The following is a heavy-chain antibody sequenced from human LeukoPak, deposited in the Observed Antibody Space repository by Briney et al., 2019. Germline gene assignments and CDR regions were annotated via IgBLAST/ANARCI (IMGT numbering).Heavy chain of an antibody. CDR2: ITSSSMYI. J-gene: IGHJ4*02. Sequence: GGSLRLSCAASGFTFSNYNMNWVRQTPGKGLEWVSSITSSSMYIYYADSVKGRFTISRDNAKNSLSLQMNSLRAEDTAVYYCARFRGTVVVVAATGEYYFDYWGQGTLVTVSS. V-gene: IGHV3-21*01. D-gene: IGHD2-15*01. CDR1: GFTFSNYN. CDR3: ARFRGTVVVVAATGEYYFDY.